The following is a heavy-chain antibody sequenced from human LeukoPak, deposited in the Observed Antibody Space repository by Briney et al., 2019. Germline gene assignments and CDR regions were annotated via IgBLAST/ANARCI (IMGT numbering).Heavy chain of an antibody. CDR2: VSGTSGYM. CDR3: ARKSFFDY. D-gene: IGHD3-10*01. CDR1: GFTFSNYW. J-gene: IGHJ4*02. Sequence: PGGSLRLSCAAAGFTFSNYWMSWVRQAPGKGLEWVSSVSGTSGYMYYADSVKGRFTISRDNSKNSLYLQMNSLRAEDTAVYYCARKSFFDYWGQGTLVTVSS. V-gene: IGHV3-21*01.